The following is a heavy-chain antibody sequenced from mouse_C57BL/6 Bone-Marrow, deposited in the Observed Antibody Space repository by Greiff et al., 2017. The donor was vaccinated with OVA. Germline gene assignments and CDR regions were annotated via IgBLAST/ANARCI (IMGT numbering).Heavy chain of an antibody. D-gene: IGHD2-10*01. V-gene: IGHV1-64*01. CDR2: IHPNSGST. J-gene: IGHJ4*01. CDR1: GYTFTSYW. Sequence: QVQLQQPGAELVKPGASVKLSCKASGYTFTSYWMHWVKQRPGQGLEWIGMIHPNSGSTNYNEKFKSKATLTVDKSSSTAYMQLSSLTSEDSAVYYGARPLLWSYAMDYWGQGTSVTVSS. CDR3: ARPLLWSYAMDY.